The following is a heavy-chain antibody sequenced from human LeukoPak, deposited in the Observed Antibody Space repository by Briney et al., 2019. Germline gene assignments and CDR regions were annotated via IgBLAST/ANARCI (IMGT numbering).Heavy chain of an antibody. Sequence: SETLSLTCAVYGESFNNYYWSWIRQPPGKGLEWIGEINHSGSTNYNPSLKSRLTISVDTPKNQFSLKLSSVTAADTAVYYCARGTYYFDTSAHETDDYWGQGTLVTVSS. CDR2: INHSGST. CDR1: GESFNNYY. J-gene: IGHJ4*02. D-gene: IGHD3-22*01. CDR3: ARGTYYFDTSAHETDDY. V-gene: IGHV4-34*01.